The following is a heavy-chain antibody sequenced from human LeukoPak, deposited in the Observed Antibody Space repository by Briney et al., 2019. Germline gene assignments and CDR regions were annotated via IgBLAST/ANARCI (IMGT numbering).Heavy chain of an antibody. J-gene: IGHJ4*02. Sequence: PSETLSLTCTVSGGSISTFYWSWIRQSQGKRLEWIGYVYFSGRTKYSPSLKSRLTISLDTSKSQFSLELTSVTAADSAVYFCAGSDGYNYPLDYWGQGTRVTVSS. CDR1: GGSISTFY. CDR2: VYFSGRT. CDR3: AGSDGYNYPLDY. D-gene: IGHD5-24*01. V-gene: IGHV4-59*01.